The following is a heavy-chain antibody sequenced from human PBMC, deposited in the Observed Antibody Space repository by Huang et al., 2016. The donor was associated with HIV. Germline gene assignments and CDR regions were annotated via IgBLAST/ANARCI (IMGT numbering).Heavy chain of an antibody. CDR3: AREESIYCGGDCSEAFDI. D-gene: IGHD2-21*02. Sequence: QVQLVESGGGVAQPGRSRRLSCAASGFTFSSSCMHWVRQGPGKGLEWVAVIADDGNNKNYAESVKGRFTISRDNSKNTLYLPMYSLRPEDTAVYYCAREESIYCGGDCSEAFDIWGQGTMVTVSS. J-gene: IGHJ3*02. CDR1: GFTFSSSC. V-gene: IGHV3-30*03. CDR2: IADDGNNK.